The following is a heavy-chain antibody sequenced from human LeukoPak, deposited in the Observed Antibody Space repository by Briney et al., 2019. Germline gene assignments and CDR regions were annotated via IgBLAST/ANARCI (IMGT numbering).Heavy chain of an antibody. CDR3: ARDRGYSSSQFDY. D-gene: IGHD6-13*01. Sequence: SSETLSLTCAVYDGSFSSYYWSWIRQPAGKGLEWIGRIYTSGSTNYNPSLKSRVTMSVDTSKNQFSLKLSSVTAADTAVYYCARDRGYSSSQFDYWGQGTLVTVSS. CDR2: IYTSGST. J-gene: IGHJ4*02. CDR1: DGSFSSYY. V-gene: IGHV4-4*07.